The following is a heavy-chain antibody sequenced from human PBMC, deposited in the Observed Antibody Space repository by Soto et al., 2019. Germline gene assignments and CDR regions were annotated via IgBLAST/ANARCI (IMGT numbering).Heavy chain of an antibody. V-gene: IGHV4-39*01. CDR3: AGQGGRYIFYFDS. J-gene: IGHJ4*02. D-gene: IGHD3-16*01. CDR1: GDSISSTTSY. CDR2: IFYDGNT. Sequence: QLQLQGSGPGLVKPSDTLSLTCTVSGDSISSTTSYWAWIRQPPGKGLEWIGSIFYDGNTFYNSSLKSRVTISVDTSKNQFYLKLSSATAADTAVYYCAGQGGRYIFYFDSWDQGTLVTVSS.